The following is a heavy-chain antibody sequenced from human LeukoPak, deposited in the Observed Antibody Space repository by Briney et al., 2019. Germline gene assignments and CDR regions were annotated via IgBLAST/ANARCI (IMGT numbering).Heavy chain of an antibody. CDR1: GYTFTSYD. Sequence: GASVKVSCKASGYTFTSYDINWVRQATGQGLEWMGWMNPNSGNTGYAQKFQGRVTMTRDTSISTAYMELSRLRSDDTAVYFCARQIFGVNALDIWGRGTMVTVSS. J-gene: IGHJ3*02. CDR2: MNPNSGNT. V-gene: IGHV1-8*01. CDR3: ARQIFGVNALDI. D-gene: IGHD3-3*01.